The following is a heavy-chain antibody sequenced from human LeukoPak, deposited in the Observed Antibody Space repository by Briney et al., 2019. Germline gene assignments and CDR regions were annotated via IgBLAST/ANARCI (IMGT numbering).Heavy chain of an antibody. J-gene: IGHJ4*02. D-gene: IGHD3-3*01. CDR3: ARDSYYDFWSDYDN. V-gene: IGHV4-59*01. Sequence: SETLSLTCTVSGGSISSYYWSWIRQPPGKGLEWIGYIYYSGNTNYKPSLKSRVTISVDTSKNQFSMKLSSVTAADTAVYYCARDSYYDFWSDYDNWGQGTLVTVSS. CDR1: GGSISSYY. CDR2: IYYSGNT.